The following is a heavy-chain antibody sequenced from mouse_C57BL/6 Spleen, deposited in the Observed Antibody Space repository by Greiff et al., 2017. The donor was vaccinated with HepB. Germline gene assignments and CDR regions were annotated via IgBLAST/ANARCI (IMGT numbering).Heavy chain of an antibody. CDR3: ARPRDSSGPAWFAD. D-gene: IGHD3-2*02. J-gene: IGHJ3*01. CDR2: INPNNGGT. V-gene: IGHV1-18*01. CDR1: GYTFTDYN. Sequence: EVQLQQSGPELVKPGASVKIPCKASGYTFTDYNMDWVKQSHGKSLEWIGDINPNNGGTIYNQKFKGKATLTVDKSSSTAYMELRSLTSEDTAVYYCARPRDSSGPAWFADWGQGTLVTVSA.